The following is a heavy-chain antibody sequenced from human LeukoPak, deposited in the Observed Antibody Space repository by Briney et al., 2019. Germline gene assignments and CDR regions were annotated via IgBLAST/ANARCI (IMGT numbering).Heavy chain of an antibody. CDR3: AKDNAYYDILTGYYNAFDI. J-gene: IGHJ3*02. Sequence: GGSLRLSCAASGFTFSSFEMNWVRQAPGKGLEWVSAISGSGGSTYYADSVKGRFTISRDNSKNTLYLQMNSLRAEDTAVYYCAKDNAYYDILTGYYNAFDIWGQGTMVTVSS. CDR2: ISGSGGST. D-gene: IGHD3-9*01. V-gene: IGHV3-23*01. CDR1: GFTFSSFE.